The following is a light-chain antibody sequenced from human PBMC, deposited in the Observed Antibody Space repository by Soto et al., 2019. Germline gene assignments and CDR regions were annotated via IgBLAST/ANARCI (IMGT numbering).Light chain of an antibody. CDR2: KAS. CDR3: QKYKCYWT. J-gene: IGKJ1*01. Sequence: DIQMTQSPSTLSASVGDRVTITCRASQSISSWLAWYQQKPGKAPKLLIYKASSLESGVPSRCSRSGSGTKFTLTISSLQPDDFANYYCQKYKCYWTFGQGTKVEIK. V-gene: IGKV1-5*03. CDR1: QSISSW.